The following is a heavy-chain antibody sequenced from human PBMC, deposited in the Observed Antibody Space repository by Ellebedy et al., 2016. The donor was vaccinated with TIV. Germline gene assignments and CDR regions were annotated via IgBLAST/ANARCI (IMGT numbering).Heavy chain of an antibody. V-gene: IGHV3-33*01. CDR1: GFTFGGYG. D-gene: IGHD6-6*01. Sequence: GESLKISCATSGFTFGGYGIHWVRQAPGKGLEWVAVIWYDGTTKYYIDSVKGRFSISRDSSKNTVDLQMNSLRVEDMAVYYCARGDSNSGDYWGQGTLVTVSS. CDR2: IWYDGTTK. J-gene: IGHJ4*02. CDR3: ARGDSNSGDY.